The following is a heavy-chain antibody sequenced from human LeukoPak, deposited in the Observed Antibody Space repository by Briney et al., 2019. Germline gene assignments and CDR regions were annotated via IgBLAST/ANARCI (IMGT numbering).Heavy chain of an antibody. J-gene: IGHJ4*02. D-gene: IGHD3-22*01. CDR3: VKTLYYYDSSGYYN. CDR2: INGSGSFT. Sequence: PGGSLRLSCAASGFTFSNYVMGWVRRDPGKGLQWVSIINGSGSFTSYADSVKGRLTISRDNSKNTLYLQMNSLRAEDTAVYYCVKTLYYYDSSGYYNWGQGTLVTVSS. CDR1: GFTFSNYV. V-gene: IGHV3-23*05.